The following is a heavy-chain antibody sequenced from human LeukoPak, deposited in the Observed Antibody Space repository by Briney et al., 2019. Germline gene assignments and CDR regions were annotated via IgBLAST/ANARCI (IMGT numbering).Heavy chain of an antibody. V-gene: IGHV4-59*01. D-gene: IGHD2-15*01. J-gene: IGHJ5*02. CDR3: ARGWQANWFDP. CDR1: GGSISSYH. CDR2: IYYSGST. Sequence: PSETLSLTCTVSGGSISSYHWSWIRQPPGKGLEWIGHIYYSGSTNYNPSLKSRVTMSIDTSKNQLFLKLTSVTAADTAVYYCARGWQANWFDPWGQGTLVTVSS.